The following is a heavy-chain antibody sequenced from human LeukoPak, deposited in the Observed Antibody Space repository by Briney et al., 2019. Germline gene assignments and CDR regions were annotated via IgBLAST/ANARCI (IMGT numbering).Heavy chain of an antibody. Sequence: GASVKVSCKASGYTFTGYYMHWVRQAPGQGLEWMGWINPNSGGTNYAQKFQGRVTMTRDTSISTAYMELSSLRSDDTAVYYCARKSSSSLQNYYYMDVWGKGTTVTVSS. CDR2: INPNSGGT. CDR3: ARKSSSSLQNYYYMDV. J-gene: IGHJ6*03. CDR1: GYTFTGYY. D-gene: IGHD6-13*01. V-gene: IGHV1-2*02.